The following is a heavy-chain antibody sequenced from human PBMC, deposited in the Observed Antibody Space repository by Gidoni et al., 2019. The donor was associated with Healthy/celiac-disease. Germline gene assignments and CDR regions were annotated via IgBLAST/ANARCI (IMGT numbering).Heavy chain of an antibody. D-gene: IGHD5-18*01. J-gene: IGHJ4*02. CDR1: GFTVSSNY. CDR2: IYSGGST. CDR3: ARAMWIQLWAPFDY. V-gene: IGHV3-66*02. Sequence: EVQLVESGGGLVQPGGSLRLSCAASGFTVSSNYMSWVRQAPGKGLEWVSVIYSGGSTYYADSVKGRFTISRDNSKNTLYLQMNSLRAEDTAVYYCARAMWIQLWAPFDYWGQGTLVTVSS.